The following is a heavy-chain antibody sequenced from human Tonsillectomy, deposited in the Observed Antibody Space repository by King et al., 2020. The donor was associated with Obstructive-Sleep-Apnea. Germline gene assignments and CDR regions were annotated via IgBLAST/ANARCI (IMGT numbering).Heavy chain of an antibody. CDR3: AREGGGGNSNYFDY. V-gene: IGHV4-59*01. Sequence: QLQESGPGLVKPSETLSLTCSVSGGSISSYYWSWIRQPPGKGLEWIGYIYYSGRTNYSPSLKGRVTISVDTSKNQASLKLSSVTAADTAVYYCAREGGGGNSNYFDYWGQGTLVTVSS. D-gene: IGHD4-23*01. J-gene: IGHJ4*02. CDR2: IYYSGRT. CDR1: GGSISSYY.